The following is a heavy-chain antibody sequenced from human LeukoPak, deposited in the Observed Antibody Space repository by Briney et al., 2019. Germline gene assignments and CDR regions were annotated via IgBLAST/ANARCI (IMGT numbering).Heavy chain of an antibody. CDR1: GFTFSSYS. CDR2: ISSSSSYI. Sequence: GGSLRLSCAASGFTFSSYSMNWVRQAPGKGLEWVSSISSSSSYIYYADSVKGRFTISRDNAKNSLYLQMNSLRAEDTAVYYCARFRPIAARSFDYWGQGTLVTVSS. V-gene: IGHV3-21*04. D-gene: IGHD6-25*01. CDR3: ARFRPIAARSFDY. J-gene: IGHJ4*02.